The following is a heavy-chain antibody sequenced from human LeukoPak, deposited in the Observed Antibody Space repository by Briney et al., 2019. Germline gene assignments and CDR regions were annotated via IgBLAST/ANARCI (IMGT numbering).Heavy chain of an antibody. Sequence: ASVKVSCKASGYTFTSYYMHWVRQAPGQGLEWMGVINPSGGSTSYSQKFQGRVTMTRDTSISTAYMELSRLRSEDTAVYYCAREFFYSSGTKSNRVDYWGQGTLVTVSS. CDR1: GYTFTSYY. J-gene: IGHJ4*02. CDR3: AREFFYSSGTKSNRVDY. CDR2: INPSGGST. V-gene: IGHV1-46*01. D-gene: IGHD6-19*01.